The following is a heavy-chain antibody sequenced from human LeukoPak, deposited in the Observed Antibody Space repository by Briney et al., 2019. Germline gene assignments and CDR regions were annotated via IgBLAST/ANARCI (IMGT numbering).Heavy chain of an antibody. J-gene: IGHJ4*02. CDR3: ARDVSSGWYSDY. Sequence: GGSLRLSCAASGFTFSSYAMSWVRQAPGKGLEWVSGINWNGGSTGYADSVKGRFTISRDNAKNSLYLQMNSLRAEDTALYYCARDVSSGWYSDYWGQGTLVTVSS. V-gene: IGHV3-20*04. D-gene: IGHD6-19*01. CDR1: GFTFSSYA. CDR2: INWNGGST.